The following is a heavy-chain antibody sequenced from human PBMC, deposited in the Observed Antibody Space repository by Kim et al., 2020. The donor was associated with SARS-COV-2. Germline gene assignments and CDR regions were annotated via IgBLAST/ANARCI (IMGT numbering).Heavy chain of an antibody. CDR1: GYTFTGYY. J-gene: IGHJ1*01. D-gene: IGHD6-19*01. Sequence: ASVKVSCKASGYTFTGYYMHWVRQAPGQGLEWMGRINPNSGGTNYAQKFQGRVTMTRDTSISTAYMELSRLRSDDTAVYYCLEVAGGGWNFQHWGQGTLVTVSS. CDR2: INPNSGGT. V-gene: IGHV1-2*06. CDR3: LEVAGGGWNFQH.